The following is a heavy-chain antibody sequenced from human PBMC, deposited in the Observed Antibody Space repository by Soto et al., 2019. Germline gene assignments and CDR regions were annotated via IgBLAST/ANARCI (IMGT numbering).Heavy chain of an antibody. J-gene: IGHJ3*02. Sequence: ASVKVSCKASGYTFTGYYMHWVRQAPGQGLEWMGWINPNSGGTNYAQKFQGWVTMTRDTSISTAYMELSRLRSDDTAVYYCARDSYYYDSSGYRDDAFDIWGQGTMVTVSS. V-gene: IGHV1-2*04. CDR3: ARDSYYYDSSGYRDDAFDI. D-gene: IGHD3-22*01. CDR1: GYTFTGYY. CDR2: INPNSGGT.